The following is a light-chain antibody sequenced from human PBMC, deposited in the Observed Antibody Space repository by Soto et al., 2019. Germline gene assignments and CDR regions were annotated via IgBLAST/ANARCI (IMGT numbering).Light chain of an antibody. V-gene: IGLV2-23*01. CDR3: CSYAGDKTYV. Sequence: QSVLTQPAAVSGCPGQSITISCTVTGSDVRTYNLVSWYQQHPGKVPKLIIYEASKRPSGVSNRFSGSQPGNTASLTVSGLQAEDEADYYCCSYAGDKTYVFGSGTKVTVL. CDR2: EAS. J-gene: IGLJ1*01. CDR1: GSDVRTYNL.